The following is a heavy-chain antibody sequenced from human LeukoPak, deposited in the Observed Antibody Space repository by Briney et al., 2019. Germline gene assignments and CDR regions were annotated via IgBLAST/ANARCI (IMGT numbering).Heavy chain of an antibody. CDR2: IYYSGST. D-gene: IGHD6-13*01. V-gene: IGHV4-59*01. Sequence: KPSETLSLTCTVSGGSISSYYWSWIRQPPGKGLEWIGYIYYSGSTNYNPSLKSRVTISVDTSKNQFSLKLSSVTAADTAVYYCARGAAGTFPYYYYGMDVWGQGTTVTVSS. CDR1: GGSISSYY. CDR3: ARGAAGTFPYYYYGMDV. J-gene: IGHJ6*02.